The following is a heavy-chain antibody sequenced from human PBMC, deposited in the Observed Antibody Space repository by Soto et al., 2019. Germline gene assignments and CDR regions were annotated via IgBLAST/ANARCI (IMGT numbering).Heavy chain of an antibody. Sequence: PGGSLRLSCAASGFTFNTYAMSWVRQAPGKGLEWVSAISGSGDSAYYADSVKGRFTISRDNSKNTLYLQMNSLRAEDTAVYSCGKGGRGSCFFFASWARGTFDPVSA. CDR1: GFTFNTYA. D-gene: IGHD3-3*01. J-gene: IGHJ4*02. CDR2: ISGSGDSA. CDR3: GKGGRGSCFFFAS. V-gene: IGHV3-23*01.